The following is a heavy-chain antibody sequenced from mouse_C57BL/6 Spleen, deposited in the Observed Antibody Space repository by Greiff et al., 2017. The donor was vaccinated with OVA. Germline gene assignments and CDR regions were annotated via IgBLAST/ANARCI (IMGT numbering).Heavy chain of an antibody. J-gene: IGHJ3*01. CDR2: IYPGDGDT. CDR1: GYAFSSSW. V-gene: IGHV1-82*01. Sequence: VKLQESGPELVKPGASVKISCKASGYAFSSSWMNWVKQRPGKGLEWIGRIYPGDGDTNYNGKFKGKATLTADKSSSTAYMQLSSLTSEDSAVYFCARGDGNYAAWFAYWGQGTLVTVSA. CDR3: ARGDGNYAAWFAY. D-gene: IGHD2-1*01.